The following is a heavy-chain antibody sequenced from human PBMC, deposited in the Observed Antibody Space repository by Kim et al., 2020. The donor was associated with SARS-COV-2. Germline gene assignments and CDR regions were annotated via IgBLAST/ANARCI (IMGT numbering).Heavy chain of an antibody. D-gene: IGHD7-27*01. V-gene: IGHV4-31*03. CDR1: GGSISSGGYY. CDR2: IYYSGST. J-gene: IGHJ4*02. Sequence: SETLSLTCTVSGGSISSGGYYWSWIRQHPGKGLEWIGYIYYSGSTYYNPSLKSRVTISVDTSKNQFSLKLSSVTAADTAVYYCARVAAWGSARKIDYWGQGTLVTVSS. CDR3: ARVAAWGSARKIDY.